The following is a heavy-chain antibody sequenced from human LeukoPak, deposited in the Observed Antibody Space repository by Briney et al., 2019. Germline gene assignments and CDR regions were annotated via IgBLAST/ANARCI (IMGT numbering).Heavy chain of an antibody. D-gene: IGHD6-6*01. J-gene: IGHJ4*02. V-gene: IGHV3-7*01. CDR3: ASGQQLGY. CDR2: IKQDGSEK. CDR1: GFTFSNYW. Sequence: PGGSLRLSCAASGFTFSNYWMSWVRQAPGRGVEGVANIKQDGSEKYYVDSVKGRFTISRDNAKNSLYLQMNSLRAEDTAVYYCASGQQLGYWGQGTLVTVSS.